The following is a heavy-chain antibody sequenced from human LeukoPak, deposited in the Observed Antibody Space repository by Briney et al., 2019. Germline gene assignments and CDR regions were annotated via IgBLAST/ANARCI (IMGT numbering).Heavy chain of an antibody. CDR2: IYYSGST. J-gene: IGHJ3*02. Sequence: PSETLSLTCTVSGGSISSYYWSWIRQPPGKGLELIGYIYYSGSTNYNPSLKSRVTTSVVTSKNQFSLKLSSVTAADTAVYYCARLTTVVTPIDAFDIWGQGTLVTVTS. CDR3: ARLTTVVTPIDAFDI. V-gene: IGHV4-59*08. D-gene: IGHD4-23*01. CDR1: GGSISSYY.